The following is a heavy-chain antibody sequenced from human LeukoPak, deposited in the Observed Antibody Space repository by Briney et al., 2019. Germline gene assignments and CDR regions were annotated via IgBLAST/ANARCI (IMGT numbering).Heavy chain of an antibody. J-gene: IGHJ4*02. D-gene: IGHD4/OR15-4a*01. CDR3: ARRAGAYSHPYDY. Sequence: PGGSLRLSCAASEFSVSSNSMSWVRQAPGKGLEWVSFIYSGNTHYSDSVKGRFTISRDNSKNTLYLQMNSLRAEDTAVYYCARRAGAYSHPYDYWGQGTLVTVSS. V-gene: IGHV3-53*01. CDR1: EFSVSSNS. CDR2: IYSGNT.